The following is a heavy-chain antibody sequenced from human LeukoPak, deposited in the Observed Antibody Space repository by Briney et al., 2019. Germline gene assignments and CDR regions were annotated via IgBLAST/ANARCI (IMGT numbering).Heavy chain of an antibody. CDR2: IWYGGSNK. Sequence: GGSLRLSCAASGFTFSSYGMHWVRQAPGKGLEWVAVIWYGGSNKYYADSVKGRFTISRDNSKNTLYLQMNSLRAEDTAVYYCATTVNVRYYYYYMDVWGKGTTVTVSS. D-gene: IGHD4-11*01. J-gene: IGHJ6*03. V-gene: IGHV3-33*08. CDR3: ATTVNVRYYYYYMDV. CDR1: GFTFSSYG.